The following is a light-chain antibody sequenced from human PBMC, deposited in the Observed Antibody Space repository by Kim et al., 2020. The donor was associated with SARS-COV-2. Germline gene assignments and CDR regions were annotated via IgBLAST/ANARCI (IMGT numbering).Light chain of an antibody. Sequence: SVSPGERATLSCRTSQSVGSNLAWYQQIPGQAPRLLIYGASTRATGIPARFSGSGSGTEFTLTISSLQSEDFGVYYCQHYNNWPLFGPGTKVDIK. CDR1: QSVGSN. V-gene: IGKV3-15*01. CDR2: GAS. CDR3: QHYNNWPL. J-gene: IGKJ3*01.